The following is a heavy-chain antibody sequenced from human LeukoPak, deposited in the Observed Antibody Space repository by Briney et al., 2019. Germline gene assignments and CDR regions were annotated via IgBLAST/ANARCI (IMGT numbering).Heavy chain of an antibody. V-gene: IGHV3-21*01. D-gene: IGHD1-26*01. CDR2: ISSSSSYI. J-gene: IGHJ4*02. CDR3: AKGGATRGRFEN. CDR1: GFTFSSYS. Sequence: GGSLRLSCAASGFTFSSYSMSWVRQAPGKGLEWVSSISSSSSYIYYADSVKGRFTISRDNPTNSLYLQMNSLRAEDTAVYYCAKGGATRGRFENWGQGTRVTVSS.